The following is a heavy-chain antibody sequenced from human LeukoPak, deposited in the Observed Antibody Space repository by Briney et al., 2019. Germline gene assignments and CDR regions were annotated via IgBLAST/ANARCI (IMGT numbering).Heavy chain of an antibody. D-gene: IGHD2-2*01. V-gene: IGHV1-18*01. J-gene: IGHJ4*02. CDR1: GYTFTGFG. CDR3: SRSCHSTSWYYFDL. Sequence: EASVKVSCKASGYTFTGFGITWVRQAPGQGPEWMGWISIGDGNTHYGQKFQDRVSMTRDIGSNTAFLELRSLRSDDTAVYFCSRSCHSTSWYYFDLWGQGTLVTVSS. CDR2: ISIGDGNT.